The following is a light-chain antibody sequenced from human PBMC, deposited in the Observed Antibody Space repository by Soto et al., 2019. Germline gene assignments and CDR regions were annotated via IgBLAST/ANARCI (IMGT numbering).Light chain of an antibody. CDR3: AAWDDSLKVLV. V-gene: IGLV1-44*01. Sequence: QSALTQPPSASGTPGQRVTMSCSGSRPNIGSNTVNWYQQFPGTAPKVLIYSNDQRPSGVPDRFSGSKSDTSASLAISGLQSEDEADYYCAAWDDSLKVLVFGGGTKVTVL. CDR1: RPNIGSNT. J-gene: IGLJ2*01. CDR2: SND.